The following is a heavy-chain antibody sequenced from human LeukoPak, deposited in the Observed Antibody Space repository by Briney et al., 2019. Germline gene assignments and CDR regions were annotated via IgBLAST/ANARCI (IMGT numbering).Heavy chain of an antibody. V-gene: IGHV5-51*01. D-gene: IGHD6-13*01. CDR2: IYPGESDT. Sequence: GAPLEISCKGSGSCFTNYWIGWVRQLHGKGLEWMGIIYPGESDTRYSPSFQGQVTISADKSISTAYLQWSSLKASDTAMYYCARPVYSRGAYYFDYWGQGTLVTVSS. CDR3: ARPVYSRGAYYFDY. CDR1: GSCFTNYW. J-gene: IGHJ4*02.